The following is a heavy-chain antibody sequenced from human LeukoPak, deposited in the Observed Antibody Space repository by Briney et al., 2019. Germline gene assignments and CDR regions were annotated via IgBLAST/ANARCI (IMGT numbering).Heavy chain of an antibody. CDR1: GFTFSSCS. Sequence: PGGSPRLSCAASGFTFSSCSMNWVRQAPGKGLEWVSSISSSSSYIYYADSVKGRFTISRDDTKNSLYLQMNSLRAEDTAVYYCAKDPTLHYYDSSGYFADYWGQGTLVTVSS. CDR3: AKDPTLHYYDSSGYFADY. V-gene: IGHV3-21*04. D-gene: IGHD3-22*01. CDR2: ISSSSSYI. J-gene: IGHJ4*02.